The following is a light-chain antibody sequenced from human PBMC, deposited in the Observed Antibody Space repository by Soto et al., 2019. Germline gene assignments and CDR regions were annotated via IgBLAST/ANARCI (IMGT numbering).Light chain of an antibody. CDR1: QIIAGSY. CDR2: GAS. J-gene: IGKJ3*01. Sequence: EIVLTQSPGTLSLSPGERATLSCRASQIIAGSYLAWFQQKPGQAPGLLIYGASNRATDIPDRFSGSGSGTDFTLTISRLEPEDFAVYFCQQYGSSPRITFGPGTIVDVK. V-gene: IGKV3-20*01. CDR3: QQYGSSPRIT.